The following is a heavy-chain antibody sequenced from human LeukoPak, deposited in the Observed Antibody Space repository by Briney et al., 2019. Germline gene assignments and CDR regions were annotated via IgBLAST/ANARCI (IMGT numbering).Heavy chain of an antibody. CDR2: IYPGDSDT. CDR1: GYTFTNYW. V-gene: IGHV5-51*01. CDR3: ARHIGLTTRYFDY. D-gene: IGHD4/OR15-4a*01. Sequence: GESPKISCKGSGYTFTNYWIAWVRQMPGKGLEWMGMIYPGDSDTRYSPSFQGHVTISADESITTAYLQWSSLKASDTAMYYCARHIGLTTRYFDYWGQGTLVTVSS. J-gene: IGHJ4*02.